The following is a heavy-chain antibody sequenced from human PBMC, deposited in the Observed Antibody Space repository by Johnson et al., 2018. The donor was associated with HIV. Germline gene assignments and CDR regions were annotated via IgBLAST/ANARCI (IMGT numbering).Heavy chain of an antibody. V-gene: IGHV3-30-3*01. Sequence: QVQLVESGGGVVQPGRSLRLSCAASGFTFNSYAMHWVRQAPGKGLEWVALVSFDGSNKYFADSVKGRFTISRDNSKNTVRLQMNSLKAEDTGLYYCVRGGLGYQNIHDPFDIWGQGTMVNVSS. J-gene: IGHJ3*02. CDR3: VRGGLGYQNIHDPFDI. CDR1: GFTFNSYA. D-gene: IGHD3-16*02. CDR2: VSFDGSNK.